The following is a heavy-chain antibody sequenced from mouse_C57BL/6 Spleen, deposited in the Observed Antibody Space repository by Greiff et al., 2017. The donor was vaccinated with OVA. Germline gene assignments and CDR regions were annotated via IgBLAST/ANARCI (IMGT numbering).Heavy chain of an antibody. CDR3: ANSLRYYFDY. Sequence: LVESGPELVKPGASVKISCKASGYAFSSSWMNWVKQRPGKGLEWIGRIYPGDGDTNYNGKFKGKATLTADKSSSTAYMQLSSLTSEDSAVYFCANSLRYYFDYWGQGTTLTVSS. CDR1: GYAFSSSW. J-gene: IGHJ2*01. V-gene: IGHV1-82*01. D-gene: IGHD1-1*01. CDR2: IYPGDGDT.